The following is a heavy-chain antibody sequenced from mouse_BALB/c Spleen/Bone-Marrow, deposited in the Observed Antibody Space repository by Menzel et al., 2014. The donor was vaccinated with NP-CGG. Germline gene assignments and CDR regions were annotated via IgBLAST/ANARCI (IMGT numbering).Heavy chain of an antibody. J-gene: IGHJ3*01. Sequence: EVKLVESGGGLVQPGGSLKLSCAASGFDFSRYWMTWVRQAPGKGLEWIGGISPASSTINYTPSLKDKFIISRDNAKNTLYLQMSKVRSEDTALYYCAKNYYYGYVAYWGQGTLVTVSA. D-gene: IGHD1-2*01. CDR1: GFDFSRYW. CDR3: AKNYYYGYVAY. V-gene: IGHV4-1*02. CDR2: ISPASSTI.